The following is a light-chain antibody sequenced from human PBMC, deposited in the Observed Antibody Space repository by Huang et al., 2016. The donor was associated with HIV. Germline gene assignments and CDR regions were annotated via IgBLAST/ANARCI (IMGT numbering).Light chain of an antibody. CDR1: QGISNS. CDR2: STS. J-gene: IGKJ1*01. CDR3: QQYYTSPT. Sequence: DIQMTQSPSSLSAFVGDTVTITCRASQGISNSVAWYQQKPGKAPKHLLYSTSRLESGVPSRFRGGGSGTDYTRTINSLQPDDFATYYCQQYYTSPTFGQGSKVEIK. V-gene: IGKV1-NL1*01.